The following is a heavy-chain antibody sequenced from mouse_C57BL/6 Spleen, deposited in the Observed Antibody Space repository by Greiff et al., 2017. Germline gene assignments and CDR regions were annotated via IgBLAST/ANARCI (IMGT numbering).Heavy chain of an antibody. V-gene: IGHV3-1*01. J-gene: IGHJ1*03. CDR3: ARDLGEYYGSSYEGGYFDV. D-gene: IGHD1-1*01. CDR2: ISYSGST. Sequence: EVKLQESGPGMVKPSQSLSLTCTVTGYSITSGYDWHWIRHFPGNKLEWMGYISYSGSTNYNPSLKSRISITHDTSKNHFFLKLNSVTTEDTATYYCARDLGEYYGSSYEGGYFDVWGTGTTVTVSS. CDR1: GYSITSGYD.